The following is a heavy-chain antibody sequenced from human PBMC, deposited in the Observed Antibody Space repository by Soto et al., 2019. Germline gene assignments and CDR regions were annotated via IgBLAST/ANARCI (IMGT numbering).Heavy chain of an antibody. V-gene: IGHV1-69*08. Sequence: QVQLVQSGAEVKKPGPSVKVSCKASGGTFSSYTISWVRQAPGQGLEWMGRIIPILGIANYAQKFQGRVTITADKSTSTAYMELSSLRSEDTAVYYCAREEVGARRPCDLWGRGTLVTVSS. CDR3: AREEVGARRPCDL. D-gene: IGHD3-16*01. CDR1: GGTFSSYT. CDR2: IIPILGIA. J-gene: IGHJ2*01.